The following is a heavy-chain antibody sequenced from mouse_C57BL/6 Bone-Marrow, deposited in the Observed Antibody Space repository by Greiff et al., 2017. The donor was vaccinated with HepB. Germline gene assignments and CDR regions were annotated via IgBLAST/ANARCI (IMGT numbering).Heavy chain of an antibody. V-gene: IGHV14-4*01. J-gene: IGHJ2*01. D-gene: IGHD2-3*01. Sequence: EVQLQQSGAELVRPGASVKLSCTASGFNIKDDYMHWVKQRPEQGLEWIGWIDPENGDTEYASKFQGKATITADTSSNTAYLQLSSLTSEDTAVYYCTTCNGYYPYWGQGTTLTVSS. CDR2: IDPENGDT. CDR3: TTCNGYYPY. CDR1: GFNIKDDY.